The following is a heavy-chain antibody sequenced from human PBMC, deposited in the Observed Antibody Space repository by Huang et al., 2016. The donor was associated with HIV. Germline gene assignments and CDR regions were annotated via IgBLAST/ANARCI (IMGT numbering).Heavy chain of an antibody. CDR1: GGSINTHY. Sequence: VQLQESGPGLVKPSETLSLTCSVPGGSINTHYWSWIRQPPGKGLEWIGRDDYSGSANYHPARKRRVTISLGTSKNQSSLKLSSVTAADMAVYYCARSSLEYYFDSSGLGAFDIWGQGTMVTVSS. V-gene: IGHV4-59*11. J-gene: IGHJ3*02. CDR2: DDYSGSA. D-gene: IGHD3-22*01. CDR3: ARSSLEYYFDSSGLGAFDI.